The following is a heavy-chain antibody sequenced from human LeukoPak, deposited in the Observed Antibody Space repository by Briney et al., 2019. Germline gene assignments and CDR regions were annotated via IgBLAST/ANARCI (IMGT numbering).Heavy chain of an antibody. CDR3: ATSRTFDY. CDR1: GFTFSSYA. J-gene: IGHJ4*02. V-gene: IGHV3-30-3*01. D-gene: IGHD1-1*01. Sequence: PGGSLRLSCAASGFTFSSYAMHWVRQAPGKGLEWVAVISYDGSNKYYADSVKGRFTISRDNSKNTLYLQMNSLRAEDTAMYYCATSRTFDYWGQGALVTVSS. CDR2: ISYDGSNK.